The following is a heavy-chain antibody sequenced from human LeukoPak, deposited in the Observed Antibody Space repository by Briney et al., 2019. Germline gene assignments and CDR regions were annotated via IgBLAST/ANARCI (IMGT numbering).Heavy chain of an antibody. Sequence: GGSLRLSCAASGFTFSDYYMSWSRQAPGKGLEWLSYISPSTTHTSYADSVKGRFTISRDNAKNLLYLQMNSLRAEDTAVYYCARGGHGAAGQWGQGTLVTVSS. V-gene: IGHV3-11*05. J-gene: IGHJ4*02. CDR1: GFTFSDYY. CDR3: ARGGHGAAGQ. D-gene: IGHD1-26*01. CDR2: ISPSTTHT.